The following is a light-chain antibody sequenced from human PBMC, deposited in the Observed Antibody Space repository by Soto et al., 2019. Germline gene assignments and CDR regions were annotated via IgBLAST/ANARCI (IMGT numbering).Light chain of an antibody. V-gene: IGKV1-27*01. J-gene: IGKJ3*01. CDR1: QDISNY. Sequence: DIQMTQSPSSLSASVGDTVTITCRASQDISNYLAWFQQKPGEAPKLLIYGPSTLESGVPSRFSGGKSGTDFTLTISGLQPEDVAISYFQKYNRLPFTFGPGTKV. CDR2: GPS. CDR3: QKYNRLPFT.